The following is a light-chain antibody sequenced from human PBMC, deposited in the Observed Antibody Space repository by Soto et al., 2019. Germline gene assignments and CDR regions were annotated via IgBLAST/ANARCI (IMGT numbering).Light chain of an antibody. J-gene: IGKJ2*01. CDR3: QQYYNWPPKHT. CDR1: QSVSNN. V-gene: IGKV3-15*01. Sequence: EIVLTQSPGTLSLSPGERATLSCRASQSVSNNYLAWYQQKPGQAPRLLIYGASNRATGIPARFSGSGSGTEFSLPIRSPQSEHFAVYHCQQYYNWPPKHTLGQGTTV. CDR2: GAS.